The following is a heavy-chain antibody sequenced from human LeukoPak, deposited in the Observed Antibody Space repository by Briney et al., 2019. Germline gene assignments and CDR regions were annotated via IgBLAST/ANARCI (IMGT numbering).Heavy chain of an antibody. J-gene: IGHJ4*02. CDR3: ANTKQRVDYFDY. V-gene: IGHV3-7*01. CDR2: INQDGSEK. CDR1: GFTFSSYW. Sequence: GGSLRLSCAASGFTFSSYWMSWVRQAPGKGLEWVANINQDGSEKYYVDSVKGRFTISRDNAKNSLYLQMNSLRGDDTAVYYCANTKQRVDYFDYWGQGTLVTVSS. D-gene: IGHD6-13*01.